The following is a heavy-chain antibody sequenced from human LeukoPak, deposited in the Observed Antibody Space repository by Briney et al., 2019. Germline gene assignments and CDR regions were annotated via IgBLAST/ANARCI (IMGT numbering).Heavy chain of an antibody. CDR3: AKDNPYDYAWGSYCYPSYFDY. CDR1: GFTFSSYA. V-gene: IGHV3-23*01. CDR2: ISGSGGST. Sequence: PGGSLRLSCAASGFTFSSYAMSWVRQAPGKGLEWVSAISGSGGSTYYADSVKGRFTISRDNSKNTLYLQMNSLRAEDTAVYYCAKDNPYDYAWGSYCYPSYFDYWGQGALVTVSS. D-gene: IGHD3-16*02. J-gene: IGHJ4*02.